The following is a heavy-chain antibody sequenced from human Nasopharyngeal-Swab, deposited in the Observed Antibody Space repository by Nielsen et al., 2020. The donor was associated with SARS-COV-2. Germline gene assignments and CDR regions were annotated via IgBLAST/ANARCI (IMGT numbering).Heavy chain of an antibody. D-gene: IGHD3-10*01. V-gene: IGHV4-4*07. Sequence: SETLPLTCTVSGGSISSYYWSWIRQPAGKGLEWIGRFYSSGSTTYSYNPSLKSRVTMSVDTSKNQFSLRLTSMSAADTAVYYCARVGRNGLYYFDYWGQGTLVTVSS. CDR1: GGSISSYY. CDR2: FYSSGSTTY. CDR3: ARVGRNGLYYFDY. J-gene: IGHJ4*02.